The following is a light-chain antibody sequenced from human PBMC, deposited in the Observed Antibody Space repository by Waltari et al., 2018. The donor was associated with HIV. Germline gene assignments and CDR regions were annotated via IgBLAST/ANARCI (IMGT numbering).Light chain of an antibody. CDR2: DDS. CDR1: NIGSRS. V-gene: IGLV3-21*02. J-gene: IGLJ2*01. CDR3: QVWDNTINHVI. Sequence: SYVLTQAPSVSVAPGQTARITCGGNNIGSRSVHWYQQKPGQAPVLVVYDDSDRTSGIPERFSGFNSENTATLTISRVGAGDEADYYCQVWDNTINHVIFGGGTKLTVL.